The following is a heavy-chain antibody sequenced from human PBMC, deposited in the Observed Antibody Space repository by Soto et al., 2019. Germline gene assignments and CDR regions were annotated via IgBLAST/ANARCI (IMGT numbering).Heavy chain of an antibody. CDR1: GGSISSGDYY. CDR2: IYYSGST. D-gene: IGHD6-13*01. Sequence: SETLSLTCTVSGGSISSGDYYWSWIRQPPGKGLEWIGYIYYSGSTYYDPSLKSRVTISVDTSKNQFSLKLSSVTAADTAVYYCARGGYSSSWYNWFDPWGQGTLVTVSS. J-gene: IGHJ5*02. V-gene: IGHV4-30-4*01. CDR3: ARGGYSSSWYNWFDP.